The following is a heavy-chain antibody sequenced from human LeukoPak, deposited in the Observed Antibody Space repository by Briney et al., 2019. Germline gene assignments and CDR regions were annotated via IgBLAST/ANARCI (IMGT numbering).Heavy chain of an antibody. D-gene: IGHD2-8*01. J-gene: IGHJ5*02. CDR3: ARDTVNGPFVISLDL. CDR2: IRSNGATA. Sequence: GGSLRLSCAASGFSFSSFAMTWVRQAPGKGLEWVSTIRSNGATAYNADSVKGRFTISRDNSKNTVYLRMNSLRDEDTAVYYCARDTVNGPFVISLDLWGQGVLVTVSS. V-gene: IGHV3-23*01. CDR1: GFSFSSFA.